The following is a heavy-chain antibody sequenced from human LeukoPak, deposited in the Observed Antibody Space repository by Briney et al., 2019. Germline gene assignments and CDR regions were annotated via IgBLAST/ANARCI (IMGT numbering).Heavy chain of an antibody. Sequence: ASVKVSCKAPGYTFISYAMNWVRQAPAQGLEWMGWINTNTGNPTYAQGFTGRFVFSLDTSVSTAYLQISSLKAEDTAVYYCARGSSGPHNRFDPWGQGTLVTVSS. CDR3: ARGSSGPHNRFDP. D-gene: IGHD6-6*01. J-gene: IGHJ5*02. CDR1: GYTFISYA. CDR2: INTNTGNP. V-gene: IGHV7-4-1*02.